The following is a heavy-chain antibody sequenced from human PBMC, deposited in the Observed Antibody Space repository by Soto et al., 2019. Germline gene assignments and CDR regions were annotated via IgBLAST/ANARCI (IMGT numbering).Heavy chain of an antibody. CDR1: GFTVSSNY. CDR2: IYSGGST. J-gene: IGHJ4*02. D-gene: IGHD3-3*01. CDR3: ARVKDYDFWSGYDY. Sequence: GGSLRLSCAASGFTVSSNYMSWVRQAPGKGLEWVSVIYSGGSTYYADSVKGRFTISRDNSKNTLYLQMNSLSAEDTAVYYCARVKDYDFWSGYDYWGQGTLVTVSS. V-gene: IGHV3-53*01.